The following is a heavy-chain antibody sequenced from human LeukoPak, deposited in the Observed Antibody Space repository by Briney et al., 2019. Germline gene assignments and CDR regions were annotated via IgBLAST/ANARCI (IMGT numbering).Heavy chain of an antibody. Sequence: GASVKVSCKASGYTFTGYYMHWVRQAPGQGLEWMGWINPNSGGTNYAQKFQGRVTTTRDTSISTAYMELSRLRSDDTAVYYCARDPGGYSAFDIWGQGTMVTVSS. CDR2: INPNSGGT. CDR3: ARDPGGYSAFDI. CDR1: GYTFTGYY. J-gene: IGHJ3*02. V-gene: IGHV1-2*02. D-gene: IGHD3-22*01.